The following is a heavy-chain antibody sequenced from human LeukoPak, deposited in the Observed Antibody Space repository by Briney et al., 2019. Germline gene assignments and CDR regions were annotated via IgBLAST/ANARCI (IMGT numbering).Heavy chain of an antibody. CDR2: IYYSGST. CDR3: ARDMGAPDYGSYSVDY. V-gene: IGHV4-59*01. D-gene: IGHD4-23*01. Sequence: SETLSLTCTVSGGSISSYYWSWIRQPPGKGLEWIGYIYYSGSTNYNPSLKSRVTISVDTSKNQFSLKLSSVTAADTAVYYCARDMGAPDYGSYSVDYWGQGTLVTVSS. J-gene: IGHJ4*02. CDR1: GGSISSYY.